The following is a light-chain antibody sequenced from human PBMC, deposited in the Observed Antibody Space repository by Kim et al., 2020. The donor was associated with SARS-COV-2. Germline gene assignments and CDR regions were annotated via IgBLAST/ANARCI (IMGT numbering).Light chain of an antibody. Sequence: LGPTVRITCPGVSLGSLYASWYQQKPGQAPVRVIYGKSNRPSGIPDRFSGSSSGNTASLTITGAQAEDEADYYCNSRDSSGNPLYVFGTGTKVTVL. CDR2: GKS. V-gene: IGLV3-19*01. J-gene: IGLJ1*01. CDR1: SLGSLY. CDR3: NSRDSSGNPLYV.